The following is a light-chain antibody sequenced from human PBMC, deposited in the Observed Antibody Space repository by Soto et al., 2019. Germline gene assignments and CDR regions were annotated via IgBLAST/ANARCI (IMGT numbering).Light chain of an antibody. V-gene: IGKV1-6*01. J-gene: IGKJ1*01. CDR3: LQDYKYPWT. Sequence: AIQMTQSPSSLSASVGDRVTITCRASQDMRNDLGWYQQKPGKAPKLLIYAASSLQSGVPSRFSGSGSGTDFTLTISSLQPEDFATYYCLQDYKYPWTFGQGTKVEIK. CDR1: QDMRND. CDR2: AAS.